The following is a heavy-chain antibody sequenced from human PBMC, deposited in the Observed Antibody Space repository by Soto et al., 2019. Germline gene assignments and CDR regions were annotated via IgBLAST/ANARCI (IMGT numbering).Heavy chain of an antibody. D-gene: IGHD2-2*01. CDR2: ISGFNGHT. Sequence: QVQLVQSGTELKKPGASVKVSCKASGYTFTKYGINWVRQAPGQGLEWMGWISGFNGHTDYAPNFRGRVAMTTDPSTSTVYMELTTLRSADTAMYYCSRLRGVVIPAARPDGFDIWGQGTMVTVSS. V-gene: IGHV1-18*01. CDR1: GYTFTKYG. CDR3: SRLRGVVIPAARPDGFDI. J-gene: IGHJ3*02.